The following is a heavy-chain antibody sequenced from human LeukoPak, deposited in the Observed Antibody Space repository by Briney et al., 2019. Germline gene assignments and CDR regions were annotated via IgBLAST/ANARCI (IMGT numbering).Heavy chain of an antibody. D-gene: IGHD5-12*01. J-gene: IGHJ4*02. V-gene: IGHV3-23*01. CDR3: AKQGVVATITRFDY. CDR1: GVTFNNYA. CDR2: ISGSGAST. Sequence: GGSLRLSCAASGVTFNNYAMSWVRQAPGKGLEWGSGISGSGASTYYADSVKGRFTISRDNSKNILYLQMDSLRAEDPAVYYCAKQGVVATITRFDYWGQGTLVTVSS.